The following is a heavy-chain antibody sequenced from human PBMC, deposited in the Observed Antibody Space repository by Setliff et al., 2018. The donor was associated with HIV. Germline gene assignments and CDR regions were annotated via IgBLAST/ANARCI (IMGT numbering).Heavy chain of an antibody. CDR3: AREDMSHWSGFLYESSWFDT. Sequence: ASETLSLTCSVSGASITSGSFYWTWIRKPAGKGLEWIGHTYTNGRLNYNPSLQSRVAISMDTLRNQFSLRLSSVTAADTAVYFCAREDMSHWSGFLYESSWFDTWGRGILVTVSS. J-gene: IGHJ5*02. V-gene: IGHV4-61*09. CDR1: GASITSGSFY. D-gene: IGHD3-3*01. CDR2: TYTNGRL.